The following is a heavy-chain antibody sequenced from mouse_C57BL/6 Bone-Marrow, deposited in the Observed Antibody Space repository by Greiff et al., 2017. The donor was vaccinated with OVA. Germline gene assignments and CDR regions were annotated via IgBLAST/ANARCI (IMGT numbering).Heavy chain of an antibody. D-gene: IGHD1-1*01. CDR3: AREGGRSYDYYAMDY. CDR2: IDPEDGET. CDR1: GFNIKDYY. Sequence: EVKLMESGAELVKPGASVKLSCTASGFNIKDYYMHWVQQRPEQGLEWIGRIDPEDGETKYAPTFQGTATITADTSSNTAYLQLSSLTSEDTAVYYGAREGGRSYDYYAMDYWGQGTSGTVSS. J-gene: IGHJ4*01. V-gene: IGHV14-2*01.